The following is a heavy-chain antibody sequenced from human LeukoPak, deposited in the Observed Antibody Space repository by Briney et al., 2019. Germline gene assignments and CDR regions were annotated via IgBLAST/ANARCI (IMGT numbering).Heavy chain of an antibody. J-gene: IGHJ4*02. V-gene: IGHV3-11*01. D-gene: IGHD6-19*01. CDR2: INIGGTNT. Sequence: PGGSLRLSCAASGFTFNDYYMSWIRQAPGKGLEWLSYINIGGTNTHYADSVKGRFTISRDNAKNSLYLQMNSLRAEDTAVYCCARVLVSSGWYVFDYWGQGTLVTVSS. CDR1: GFTFNDYY. CDR3: ARVLVSSGWYVFDY.